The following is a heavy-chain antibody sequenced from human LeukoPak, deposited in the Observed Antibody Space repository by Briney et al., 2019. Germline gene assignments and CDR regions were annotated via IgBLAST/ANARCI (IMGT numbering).Heavy chain of an antibody. Sequence: ASVKVSCKASGYTFTSYGISWVRQAPGQGLERMGWISAYNGNTNYAQKLQGRVTMTTDTSTSTAYMELRSLRSDDTAVYYCAGLWFGELSGWFDPRGQGTLVTVSS. CDR2: ISAYNGNT. V-gene: IGHV1-18*01. J-gene: IGHJ5*02. CDR3: AGLWFGELSGWFDP. D-gene: IGHD3-10*01. CDR1: GYTFTSYG.